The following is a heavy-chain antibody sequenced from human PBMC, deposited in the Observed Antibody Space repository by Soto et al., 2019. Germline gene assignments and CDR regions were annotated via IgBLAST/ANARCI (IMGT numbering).Heavy chain of an antibody. J-gene: IGHJ6*02. CDR2: ISYDGSNK. CDR1: GFTFSSYA. V-gene: IGHV3-30-3*01. D-gene: IGHD7-27*01. Sequence: GGSLRLSCAASGFTFSSYAMHWVRQAPGKGLEWVAVISYDGSNKYYADSVRGRFTISRDNSKNTLYLQMNSLRAEDTAVYYCARAGGNRGYYYGMDVWGQGTTVTVSS. CDR3: ARAGGNRGYYYGMDV.